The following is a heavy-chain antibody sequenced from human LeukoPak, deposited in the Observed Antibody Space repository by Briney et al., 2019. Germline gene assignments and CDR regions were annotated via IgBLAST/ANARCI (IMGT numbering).Heavy chain of an antibody. Sequence: PSETLSLTCTVSGGSISSHYWGWIRQPPGKGLEWIGYIYYSGSTNYNLSLKSRVTISVDTSKNQFSLKLSSVTAADTAVYYCARGNYYDFWSGYYAGYYYYMDVWGKGTTVTVSS. CDR2: IYYSGST. CDR1: GGSISSHY. CDR3: ARGNYYDFWSGYYAGYYYYMDV. V-gene: IGHV4-59*11. J-gene: IGHJ6*03. D-gene: IGHD3-3*01.